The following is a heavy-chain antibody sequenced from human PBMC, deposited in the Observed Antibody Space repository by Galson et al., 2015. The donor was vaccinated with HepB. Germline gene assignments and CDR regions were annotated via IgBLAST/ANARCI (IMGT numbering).Heavy chain of an antibody. J-gene: IGHJ4*02. D-gene: IGHD1-20*01. CDR2: INNDGSQT. CDR1: GFTFSSYW. Sequence: SLRLSCAASGFTFSSYWMHWVRQAPGKGLVWVSRINNDGSQTYTADSVKDRFTIFRDNAKNTLFLQMHSLRADDTAVYYCVRDNWNHDYWGQGTLVTVSS. CDR3: VRDNWNHDY. V-gene: IGHV3-74*01.